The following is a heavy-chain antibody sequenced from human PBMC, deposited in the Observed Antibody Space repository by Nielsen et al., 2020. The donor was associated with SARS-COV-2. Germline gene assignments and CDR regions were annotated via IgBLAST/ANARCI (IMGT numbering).Heavy chain of an antibody. J-gene: IGHJ6*02. CDR1: GFTFNNYH. Sequence: GGSLRLSCAASGFTFNNYHMSWVRQAPGKGLEWVSAISGSGGSTYYADSVKGRFTISRDNSKNTLYLQMNSLRAEDTAVYYCAKDMAYYDILTGYHYGMDVWGQGTTVTVSS. CDR3: AKDMAYYDILTGYHYGMDV. CDR2: ISGSGGST. V-gene: IGHV3-23*01. D-gene: IGHD3-9*01.